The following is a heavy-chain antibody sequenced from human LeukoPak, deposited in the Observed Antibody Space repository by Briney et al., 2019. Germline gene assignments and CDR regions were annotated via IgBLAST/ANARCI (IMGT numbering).Heavy chain of an antibody. D-gene: IGHD3-10*01. V-gene: IGHV3-30*03. CDR3: ASKRQLWYGELSHDY. Sequence: GGSLRLSCAASGFTFSSYGMHWVRQAPGKGLEWVAVISYDGSNKYYADSVKGRFTISRDNSKNTLYLQMNSLRAEDTAVYYCASKRQLWYGELSHDYWGQGTLVTVSS. CDR1: GFTFSSYG. CDR2: ISYDGSNK. J-gene: IGHJ4*02.